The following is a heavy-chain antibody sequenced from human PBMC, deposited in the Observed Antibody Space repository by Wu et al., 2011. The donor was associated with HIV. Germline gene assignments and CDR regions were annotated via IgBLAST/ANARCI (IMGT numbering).Heavy chain of an antibody. CDR3: ASQNPDLVVVVAATHAPDAFDI. CDR2: INLVLATV. CDR1: GDIFKKSS. Sequence: QVQLVQSGTEVKKPGSSVKVSCRASGDIFKKSSLSWVRQAPGQGLEWMGGINLVLATVTYAQKFQGRVTITTDDSTSTGYMELTSLRSEDTAVYYCASQNPDLVVVVAATHAPDAFDIWGQGTMVTVSS. D-gene: IGHD2-15*01. J-gene: IGHJ3*02. V-gene: IGHV1-69*05.